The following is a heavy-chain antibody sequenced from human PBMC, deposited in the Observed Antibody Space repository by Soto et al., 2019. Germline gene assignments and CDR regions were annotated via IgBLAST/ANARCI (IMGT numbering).Heavy chain of an antibody. CDR3: ARGITLPTPLDY. CDR1: GYTFTSYA. D-gene: IGHD1-20*01. CDR2: INAGNGNT. Sequence: ASVQVSCKASGYTFTSYAMHWVRQAPGQRLEWMGWINAGNGNTKYSQKFQGRVTITRDTSASTAYMELSSLRSEDTAVYYCARGITLPTPLDYWGQGTLVTFSS. V-gene: IGHV1-3*01. J-gene: IGHJ4*02.